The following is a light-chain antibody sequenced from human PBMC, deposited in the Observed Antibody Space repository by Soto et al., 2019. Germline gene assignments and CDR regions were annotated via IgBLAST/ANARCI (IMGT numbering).Light chain of an antibody. CDR3: QQYFTSTIT. CDR2: AAS. V-gene: IGKV3-15*01. Sequence: ELVMSHSPATLSVSPGESDTLSCRASQSVSRNLAWFQHKPGQAPRLLSYAASTRATGIAARFSGRGSGTDFTLTISRVDPADFAFYYCQQYFTSTITFGQGTRLEIK. J-gene: IGKJ5*01. CDR1: QSVSRN.